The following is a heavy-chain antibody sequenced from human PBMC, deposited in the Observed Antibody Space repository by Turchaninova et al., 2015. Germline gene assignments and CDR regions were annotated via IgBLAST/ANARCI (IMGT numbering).Heavy chain of an antibody. D-gene: IGHD2-8*02. CDR2: VYWEDDK. Sequence: QVTLKESGPTLVKPTQTLTLTCRFSGFSLITSGLGVGWIRQPPGKALEWLGVVYWEDDKRYSPSLGSSLTVPQDHPKNQVALTRTKMDPADTATYYCAYSRVPGTGFIGFFWGQGILVTVSS. V-gene: IGHV2-5*02. CDR3: AYSRVPGTGFIGFF. J-gene: IGHJ4*02. CDR1: GFSLITSGLG.